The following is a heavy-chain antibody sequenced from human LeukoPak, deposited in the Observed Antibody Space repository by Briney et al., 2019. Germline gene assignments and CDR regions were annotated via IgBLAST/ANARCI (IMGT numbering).Heavy chain of an antibody. CDR1: GFTFSSYW. Sequence: GWSLRLSCAASGFTFSSYWMSWVRQAPGKGLEWVANIKQDGSEKYYVDSVKGRFTISRDNAKNSLYLQMNSLRAEDTAVYYCARVRPSIPYGPFDYWGQGTLVTVSS. D-gene: IGHD3-10*01. J-gene: IGHJ4*02. V-gene: IGHV3-7*01. CDR3: ARVRPSIPYGPFDY. CDR2: IKQDGSEK.